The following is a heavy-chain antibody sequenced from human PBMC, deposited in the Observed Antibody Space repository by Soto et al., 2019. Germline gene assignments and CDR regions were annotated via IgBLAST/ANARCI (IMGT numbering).Heavy chain of an antibody. J-gene: IGHJ5*02. CDR2: ISAYNGNT. Sequence: QVQLVQSGAEVKKPGASVKVSCKASGYTFTSYGISWVRQAPGQGLEWMGWISAYNGNTNYAQKLQDRVTMTKDTSTSTAYMEQSSLRSDDTSVYYCARAPKNGTTWSSGFDPWSQGTLITVSS. D-gene: IGHD1-1*01. V-gene: IGHV1-18*04. CDR1: GYTFTSYG. CDR3: ARAPKNGTTWSSGFDP.